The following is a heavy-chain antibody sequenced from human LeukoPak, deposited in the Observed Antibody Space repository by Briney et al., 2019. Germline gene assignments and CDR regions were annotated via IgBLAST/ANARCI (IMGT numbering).Heavy chain of an antibody. D-gene: IGHD3-16*01. J-gene: IGHJ6*02. Sequence: ASVKVSCKASGGTFSSYAISWVRQAPGQGLEWMGGIIPIFGTANYAQKFQGRVTITADESTSTAYMELSSLRSEDTAVYYCARGGFWAPVIYYYYGTDVWGQGTTVTVSS. CDR2: IIPIFGTA. CDR1: GGTFSSYA. CDR3: ARGGFWAPVIYYYYGTDV. V-gene: IGHV1-69*13.